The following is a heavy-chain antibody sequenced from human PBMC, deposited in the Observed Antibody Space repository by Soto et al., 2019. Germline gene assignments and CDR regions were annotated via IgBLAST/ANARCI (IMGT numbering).Heavy chain of an antibody. D-gene: IGHD6-19*01. J-gene: IGHJ4*02. V-gene: IGHV3-33*01. CDR2: IWYDGSNK. CDR3: ARDSHVGSGWQLTADY. Sequence: VGSLRLSCAASGFTFSSYGMHWVRQAPGKGLEWVAVIWYDGSNKYYAESVKGRFTISRDNSKNTLYLQMNSLRAEDTAVYYCARDSHVGSGWQLTADYWGQGTLVTVSS. CDR1: GFTFSSYG.